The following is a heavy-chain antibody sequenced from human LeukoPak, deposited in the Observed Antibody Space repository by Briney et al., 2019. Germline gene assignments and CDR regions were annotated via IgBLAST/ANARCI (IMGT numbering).Heavy chain of an antibody. Sequence: GGSLRLSCAASGFTFSSYGMHWVRQAPGKGLEWVAVISYDGSNKYYADSVKGRFTISRDNAKNSLYLQMNSLRAEDTAVYYCARGGYCSSTSCYGWFDPWGQGTLVTVSS. CDR1: GFTFSSYG. CDR3: ARGGYCSSTSCYGWFDP. CDR2: ISYDGSNK. V-gene: IGHV3-30*03. J-gene: IGHJ5*02. D-gene: IGHD2-2*01.